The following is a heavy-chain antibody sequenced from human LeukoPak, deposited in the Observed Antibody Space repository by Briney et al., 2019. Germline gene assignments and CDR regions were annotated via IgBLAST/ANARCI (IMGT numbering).Heavy chain of an antibody. V-gene: IGHV4-34*01. CDR1: GGSFSGYY. Sequence: KSSETLSLTCAVYGGSFSGYYWSWIRQPPGKGLEWIGEINHSGSTNYNPSLKSRVTISVDTSKNQFSLKLSSVTAADTAVYYCARWDTAMVVDYFDYWGQGTLVTVSS. D-gene: IGHD5-18*01. CDR2: INHSGST. J-gene: IGHJ4*02. CDR3: ARWDTAMVVDYFDY.